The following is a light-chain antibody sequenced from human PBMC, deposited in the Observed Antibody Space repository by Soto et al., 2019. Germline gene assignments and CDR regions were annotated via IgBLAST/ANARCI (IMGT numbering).Light chain of an antibody. Sequence: AVSGGSVDTGCCRITQSFNRIYLAWYQQKPGQAPRLLIYGASRRETGIQDRFICSAPGPAYTRALRTLESEDSAVHFCQPHPAATRTFGQGTRLEIK. J-gene: IGKJ5*01. CDR3: QPHPAATRT. V-gene: IGKV3-20*01. CDR1: QSFNRIY. CDR2: GAS.